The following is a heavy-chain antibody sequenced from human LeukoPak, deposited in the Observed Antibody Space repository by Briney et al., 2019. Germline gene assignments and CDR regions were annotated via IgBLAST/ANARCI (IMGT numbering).Heavy chain of an antibody. CDR2: IYHSGST. D-gene: IGHD4-23*01. J-gene: IGHJ3*02. CDR3: ARGGSTLTTVGALDI. Sequence: PSGTLSLTCAVSGDSISSSNWWSWVRQPPGKGLEWIGEIYHSGSTNYNPSLKSRVTISVDKSKNQFSLKLNSVTAADTAVYYCARGGSTLTTVGALDIWGQGTMVTVSS. V-gene: IGHV4-4*02. CDR1: GDSISSSNW.